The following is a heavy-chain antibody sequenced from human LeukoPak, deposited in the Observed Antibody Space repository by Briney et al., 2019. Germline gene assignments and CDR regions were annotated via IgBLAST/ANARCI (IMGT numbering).Heavy chain of an antibody. Sequence: SETLSLTCTVSGGSISNYYWTWIRQPAGEGLEWIGRMSSGGSTTYNPSFKSRVTMSLDTSKKQFSLNLTSVTAADTAVYYCARDQTYYVSSGYYYVTYLQHWGQGILVTVSS. D-gene: IGHD3-22*01. CDR1: GGSISNYY. CDR2: MSSGGST. J-gene: IGHJ1*01. CDR3: ARDQTYYVSSGYYYVTYLQH. V-gene: IGHV4-4*07.